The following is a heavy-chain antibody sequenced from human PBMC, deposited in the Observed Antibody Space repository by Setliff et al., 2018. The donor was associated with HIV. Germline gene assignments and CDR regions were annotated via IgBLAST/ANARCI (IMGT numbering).Heavy chain of an antibody. CDR3: AKTIAALDY. D-gene: IGHD6-13*01. CDR2: ISDSGDNT. V-gene: IGHV3-23*01. Sequence: PGGSLRLSCAASGFAFSTYAMNWVRQAPGKGLEWVSAISDSGDNTYYADSVKGRFTISRDNSRDTLNLQMNSLRVEDTAVYFCAKTIAALDYWGQGTLVTSPQ. J-gene: IGHJ4*02. CDR1: GFAFSTYA.